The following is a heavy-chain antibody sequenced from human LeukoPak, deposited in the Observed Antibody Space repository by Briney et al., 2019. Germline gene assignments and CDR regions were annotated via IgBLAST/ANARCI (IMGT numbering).Heavy chain of an antibody. V-gene: IGHV1-3*04. CDR2: INTGNGNT. D-gene: IGHD7-27*01. CDR1: GYTFTTYA. J-gene: IGHJ4*02. Sequence: ASVKVSCKASGYTFTTYAIHWVRQAPGQRLEWMGWINTGNGNTKHSQNFQGRVTITRDTSASTAYMELYSLRSEDTAVYYCATGDRRNYWGQGTLVTVSS. CDR3: ATGDRRNY.